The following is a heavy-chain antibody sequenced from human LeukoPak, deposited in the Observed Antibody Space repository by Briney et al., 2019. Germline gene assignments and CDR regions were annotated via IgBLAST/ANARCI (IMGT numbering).Heavy chain of an antibody. D-gene: IGHD1-26*01. Sequence: GGSLRLSCAASGFTFDDYAMHWVRQAPGKGLEWVSGISWNSGSIGYADSVKGRFTISRDNAKNSLYLQMNSLRAEDTALYYCAREVELASYDAFDIWGQGTMVTVSS. V-gene: IGHV3-9*01. CDR3: AREVELASYDAFDI. CDR2: ISWNSGSI. J-gene: IGHJ3*02. CDR1: GFTFDDYA.